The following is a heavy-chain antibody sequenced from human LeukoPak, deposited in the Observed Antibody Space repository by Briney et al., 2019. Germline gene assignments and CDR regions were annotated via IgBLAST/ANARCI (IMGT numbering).Heavy chain of an antibody. CDR3: ARDPPPLGANDAFDI. V-gene: IGHV4-31*03. CDR2: IYHSGST. CDR1: GGSISSGGYY. Sequence: SETLSLTCTVSGGSISSGGYYWSWIRQHPGTGLEWIGEIYHSGSTNYNPSLKSRVTISVDKSKNQFSLKLSSVTAADTAVYYCARDPPPLGANDAFDIWGQGTMVTVSS. J-gene: IGHJ3*02.